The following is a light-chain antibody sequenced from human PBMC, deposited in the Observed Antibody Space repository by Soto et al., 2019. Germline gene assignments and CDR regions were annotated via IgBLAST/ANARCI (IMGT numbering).Light chain of an antibody. V-gene: IGLV2-8*01. CDR2: EVP. Sequence: QSALTQPPSASGSPGQSVAISCTGTSSDVGGYDYVSWYQQHPGKAPKLMIYEVPKRPSGVPDRFSGSKSGNTASLTVSGLQAEDDADYYCSSYGGNNNLLFGGGTQLTVL. J-gene: IGLJ2*01. CDR1: SSDVGGYDY. CDR3: SSYGGNNNLL.